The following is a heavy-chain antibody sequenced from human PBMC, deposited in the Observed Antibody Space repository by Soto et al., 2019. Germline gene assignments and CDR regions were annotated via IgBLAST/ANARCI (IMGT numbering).Heavy chain of an antibody. Sequence: QVQLQESGPGLVKPSETLSLTCTVSGGSITNYYWSWIRQPPGKGLEWIAYIYYTGTTKYNPSLQSRVTISLDTSKNQFSLKLSAVTAADTAVYYCASLVRRGDTFDIWGQGTMVTVS. CDR2: IYYTGTT. CDR3: ASLVRRGDTFDI. D-gene: IGHD2-21*01. CDR1: GGSITNYY. J-gene: IGHJ3*02. V-gene: IGHV4-59*01.